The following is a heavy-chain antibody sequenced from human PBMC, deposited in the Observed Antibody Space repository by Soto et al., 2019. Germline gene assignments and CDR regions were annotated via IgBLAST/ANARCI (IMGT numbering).Heavy chain of an antibody. J-gene: IGHJ4*02. CDR3: ATSRIGIAVAGETEYYFDY. CDR2: INPNSGDT. Sequence: GASVKVSCKASGYIFTGYYMHWVRQAPGQGLEWMGWINPNSGDTNYTQKFQGWVTMTRDTSISTAYMELSRLRSDDTAVYYCATSRIGIAVAGETEYYFDYWGQGTPVTVS. D-gene: IGHD6-19*01. CDR1: GYIFTGYY. V-gene: IGHV1-2*04.